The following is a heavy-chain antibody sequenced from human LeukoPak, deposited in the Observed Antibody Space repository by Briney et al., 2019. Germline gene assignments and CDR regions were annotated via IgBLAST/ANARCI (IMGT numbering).Heavy chain of an antibody. CDR1: GGTFSSYA. D-gene: IGHD2-15*01. J-gene: IGHJ2*01. CDR2: IIPIFGTA. CDR3: ARGGVGYCSGGSCYRGYFDL. V-gene: IGHV1-69*05. Sequence: SVKVSCKASGGTFSSYAISWVRQAPGQGLEWMGRIIPIFGTANYAQKFQGSVTITTDEPTSTAYMELSSLRSEDTAVYYCARGGVGYCSGGSCYRGYFDLWGRGTLVTVSS.